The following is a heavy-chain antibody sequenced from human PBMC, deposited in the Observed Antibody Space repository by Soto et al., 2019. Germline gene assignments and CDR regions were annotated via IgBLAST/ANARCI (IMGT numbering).Heavy chain of an antibody. V-gene: IGHV4-39*01. CDR3: ERHSIEVVWRGFDY. J-gene: IGHJ4*02. Sequence: PSETLSLTCTVSADSSTISNSYWGWLRQPPGKGLQWIGSSSYNGGTFYNPSLKGRVAISVDTSKKKSSLKVTSVTAADTAMYFCERHSIEVVWRGFDYWGQGSPVTVSA. CDR2: SSYNGGT. CDR1: ADSSTISNSY. D-gene: IGHD2-21*01.